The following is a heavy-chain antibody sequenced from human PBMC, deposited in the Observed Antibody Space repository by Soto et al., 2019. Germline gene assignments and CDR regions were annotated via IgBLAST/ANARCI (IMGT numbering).Heavy chain of an antibody. Sequence: GGSLRLSCAASGFTFSSYGMHWVRQAPGKGLEWVAVISYDGSNKYYADSVKGRFTISRDNSKNTLYLQMNSLRAEDTAVYYCAKDQGMIVVVTEYYGMDVWGQGTTVTVYS. D-gene: IGHD3-22*01. J-gene: IGHJ6*02. CDR2: ISYDGSNK. CDR3: AKDQGMIVVVTEYYGMDV. V-gene: IGHV3-30*18. CDR1: GFTFSSYG.